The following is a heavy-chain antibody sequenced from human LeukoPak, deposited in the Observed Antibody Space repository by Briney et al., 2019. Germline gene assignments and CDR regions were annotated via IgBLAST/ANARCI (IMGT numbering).Heavy chain of an antibody. CDR3: SRGLDSRKLGY. CDR2: IHPSGML. CDR1: GASFNSDDQY. Sequence: SETLSLTCTVSGASFNSDDQYWNWIRQSPGKCLEWIVSIHPSGMLYNNPSLESRVTMSRDTSKNQFSLNLNSVTAADTAVYFCSRGLDSRKLGYWGQGILVTVSS. J-gene: IGHJ4*02. V-gene: IGHV4-31*03. D-gene: IGHD3-22*01.